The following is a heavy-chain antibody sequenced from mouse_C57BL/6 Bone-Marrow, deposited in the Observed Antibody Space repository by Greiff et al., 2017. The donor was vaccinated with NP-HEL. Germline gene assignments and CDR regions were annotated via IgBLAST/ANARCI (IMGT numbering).Heavy chain of an antibody. CDR2: ISSGGDYI. Sequence: EVKVVESGEGLVKPGGSLKLSCAASGFTFSSYAMSWVRQTPEKRLEWVAYISSGGDYIYYADTVKGRFTISRDNARNTLYLQMSSLKSEDTAMYYCTRDRYGSTIFDYWGQGTTLTVSS. CDR1: GFTFSSYA. CDR3: TRDRYGSTIFDY. J-gene: IGHJ2*01. V-gene: IGHV5-9-1*02. D-gene: IGHD1-1*01.